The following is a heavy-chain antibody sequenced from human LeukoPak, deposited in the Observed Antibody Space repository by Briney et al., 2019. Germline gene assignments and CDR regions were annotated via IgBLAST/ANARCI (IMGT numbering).Heavy chain of an antibody. CDR2: MNPNSGNA. CDR1: GYTFTTYD. V-gene: IGHV1-8*01. J-gene: IGHJ4*02. D-gene: IGHD3-10*01. Sequence: ASVKVSCKASGYTFTTYDLNWVLQATGQGFEWMGWMNPNSGNAGYAQKFQGRVTMTRNTSISTAYMELSNLTSEDTAVYYCARRIRGAPTDYWGQGTLVTVSS. CDR3: ARRIRGAPTDY.